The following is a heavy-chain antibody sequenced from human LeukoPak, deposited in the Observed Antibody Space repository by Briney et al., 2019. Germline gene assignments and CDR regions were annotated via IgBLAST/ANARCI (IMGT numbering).Heavy chain of an antibody. V-gene: IGHV4-34*01. Sequence: PSETLSLTCAVYGGSFSGYYWSWIRQPPGKGLEWIGEINHSGSTNYNPSLKSRVTKSVDTSKNQFSLKLSSVTAADTAVYYCANEAYYYDSSGYGNWFDPWGQGTLVTVSP. CDR1: GGSFSGYY. J-gene: IGHJ5*02. CDR3: ANEAYYYDSSGYGNWFDP. CDR2: INHSGST. D-gene: IGHD3-22*01.